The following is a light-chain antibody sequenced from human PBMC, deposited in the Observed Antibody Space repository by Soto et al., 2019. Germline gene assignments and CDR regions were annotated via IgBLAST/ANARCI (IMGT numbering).Light chain of an antibody. Sequence: ENVMTQSPAPLSVSPGERATPSCRASQSVSSDLAWYHQKPGQAPRLLIYSASTRATGIPARFSGSGSGTNFTLAISSLQSEDFAVYYCQQYAYWPETFGQGTKVDI. J-gene: IGKJ1*01. CDR2: SAS. V-gene: IGKV3-15*01. CDR1: QSVSSD. CDR3: QQYAYWPET.